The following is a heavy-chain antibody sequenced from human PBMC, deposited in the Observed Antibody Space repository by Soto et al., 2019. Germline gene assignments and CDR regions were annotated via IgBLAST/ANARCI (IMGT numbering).Heavy chain of an antibody. CDR2: INHSGST. V-gene: IGHV4-34*01. Sequence: SETLSLTCAVYGGSFSGYDWSWIRQPPGKGLEWIGEINHSGSTNYNPSLKSLVTISVDTSKHQFSLKLSSVTAADTAVYYCARDTVTTNRLKRAYGMDVWGQGTTVTVSS. J-gene: IGHJ6*02. CDR1: GGSFSGYD. CDR3: ARDTVTTNRLKRAYGMDV. D-gene: IGHD4-17*01.